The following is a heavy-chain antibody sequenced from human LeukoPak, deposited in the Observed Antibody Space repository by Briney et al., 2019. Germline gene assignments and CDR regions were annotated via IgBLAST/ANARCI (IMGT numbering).Heavy chain of an antibody. V-gene: IGHV3-23*01. CDR1: GFTFSSYA. J-gene: IGHJ4*02. Sequence: GGSLRLSCAASGFTFSSYAMSWVRQAPGKGLEWVSAISGSGGSTYYADSVKGRFTISRDNSKNTLYLQMNSLRAEDTAVSYCAKASAVVVVAANIDYWGQGTLVTVSS. D-gene: IGHD2-15*01. CDR3: AKASAVVVVAANIDY. CDR2: ISGSGGST.